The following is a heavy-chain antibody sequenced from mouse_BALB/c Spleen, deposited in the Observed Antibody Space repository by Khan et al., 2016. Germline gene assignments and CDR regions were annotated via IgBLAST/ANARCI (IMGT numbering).Heavy chain of an antibody. Sequence: VQLKQSGAELVKPGASVKLSCTASGFNIRDTYMHWVKQRPEQGLEWIERIDPANGNTKYDPKFQGKATITADTSSNTAYLQLSILTSEDTAVYYGEGNYVGYYARDYWGQGTSVTVSS. CDR2: IDPANGNT. CDR3: EGNYVGYYARDY. D-gene: IGHD2-1*01. CDR1: GFNIRDTY. V-gene: IGHV14-3*02. J-gene: IGHJ4*01.